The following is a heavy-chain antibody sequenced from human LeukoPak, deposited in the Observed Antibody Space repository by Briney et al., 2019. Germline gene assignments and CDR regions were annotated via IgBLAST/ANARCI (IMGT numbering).Heavy chain of an antibody. CDR2: IKQDGSEK. CDR1: GFTFSSYA. J-gene: IGHJ4*02. CDR3: AREIAAAGINYFDY. V-gene: IGHV3-7*01. D-gene: IGHD6-13*01. Sequence: GGSLSLSFEAPGFTFSSYAMSWVGQAPGKGLEWVANIKQDGSEKYYVDSVKGRFTISRDNAKNSLYLQMNSLRAEDTAVYYCAREIAAAGINYFDYWGQGTLVTVSS.